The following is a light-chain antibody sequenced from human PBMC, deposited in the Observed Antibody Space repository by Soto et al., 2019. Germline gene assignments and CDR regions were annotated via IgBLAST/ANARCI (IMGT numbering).Light chain of an antibody. CDR1: SSDIVGYNY. V-gene: IGLV2-14*03. CDR3: ASYASSNTVL. Sequence: QSVLTQPASVSGSPGQSITISCTGTSSDIVGYNYVSWYQQHPGKAPKLMIYDVSDRPSGVSNRFSGSKSGNTASLTISGLQAEDEADYYCASYASSNTVLFGGGTKLTVL. CDR2: DVS. J-gene: IGLJ2*01.